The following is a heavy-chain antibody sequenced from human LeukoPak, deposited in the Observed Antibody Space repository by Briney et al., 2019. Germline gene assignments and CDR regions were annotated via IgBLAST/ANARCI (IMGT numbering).Heavy chain of an antibody. Sequence: SETLSLTCAVYGGPFSGYYWSWIRQPPGKGLEWIGEINHSGSTNYNPSLKSRVTISVDTSKNQFSLKLSSVTAADTAVYYCARGAYSYSSSWYYFDYWGQGTLVTVSS. D-gene: IGHD6-13*01. CDR3: ARGAYSYSSSWYYFDY. CDR1: GGPFSGYY. CDR2: INHSGST. J-gene: IGHJ4*02. V-gene: IGHV4-34*01.